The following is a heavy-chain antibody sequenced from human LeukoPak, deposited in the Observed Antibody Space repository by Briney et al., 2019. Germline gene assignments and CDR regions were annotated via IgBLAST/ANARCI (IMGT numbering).Heavy chain of an antibody. CDR3: ARPGGYPYFQH. D-gene: IGHD5-18*01. J-gene: IGHJ1*01. CDR2: ISYDGSNK. CDR1: GFTFSSYA. Sequence: PGGSLRLSCAASGFTFSSYAMHWVRQAPGKGLEWVAVISYDGSNKYYADSVKGRFTISRDNSKNTLYLQMNSLRAEDTAVYYCARPGGYPYFQHWGQGTLVTVSS. V-gene: IGHV3-30-3*01.